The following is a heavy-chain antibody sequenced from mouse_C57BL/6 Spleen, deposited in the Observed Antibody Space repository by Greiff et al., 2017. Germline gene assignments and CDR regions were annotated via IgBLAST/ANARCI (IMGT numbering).Heavy chain of an antibody. V-gene: IGHV1-69*01. Sequence: QVQLQQPGAELVMHGASVKLSCKASGYTFTSYWMHWVKQRPGQGLEWIGEIDPSDSYTNYNQKFKGKSTLTVDKSSSTAYMQLSSLTSEDAAVYYCARGDGYSYFDYWGQGTTLTVSS. J-gene: IGHJ2*01. D-gene: IGHD2-3*01. CDR2: IDPSDSYT. CDR3: ARGDGYSYFDY. CDR1: GYTFTSYW.